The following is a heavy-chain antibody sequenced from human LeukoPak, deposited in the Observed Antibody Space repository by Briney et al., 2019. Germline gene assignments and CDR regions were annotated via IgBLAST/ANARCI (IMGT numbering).Heavy chain of an antibody. CDR1: GGSISSGGYY. J-gene: IGHJ4*02. CDR2: IYYSGST. CDR3: ARDRAYSSGWYFDY. D-gene: IGHD6-19*01. V-gene: IGHV4-31*03. Sequence: SQTLSLTCTVSGGSISSGGYYWSWLRQHPGKGLEWIGYIYYSGSTYYNPSLKSRVTISVDTSKNQFSLKLSSVTAADTAVYYCARDRAYSSGWYFDYWGQGTLVTVSS.